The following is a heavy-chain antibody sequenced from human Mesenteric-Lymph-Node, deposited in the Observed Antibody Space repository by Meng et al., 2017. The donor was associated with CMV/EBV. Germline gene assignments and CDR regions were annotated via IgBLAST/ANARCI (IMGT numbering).Heavy chain of an antibody. CDR2: INHSGST. D-gene: IGHD1-20*01. Sequence: SETLSLTCAVYGGSFSGCYWSWIRQPPGKGLEWIGEINHSGSTNYNPSLKSRVTISVDTSKNQFSLKLSAVTAADTAVYYCAKQAGITGMGGDYYYYGMDVWGQGTTVTVSS. CDR1: GGSFSGCY. CDR3: AKQAGITGMGGDYYYYGMDV. J-gene: IGHJ6*02. V-gene: IGHV4-34*01.